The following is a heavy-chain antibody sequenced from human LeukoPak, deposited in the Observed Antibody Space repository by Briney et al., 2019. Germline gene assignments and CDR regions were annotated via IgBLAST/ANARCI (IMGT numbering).Heavy chain of an antibody. D-gene: IGHD6-6*01. CDR2: IKQDGNEK. CDR1: GFTFSSYW. J-gene: IGHJ3*02. V-gene: IGHV3-7*03. Sequence: GGSLRLSCAASGFTFSSYWMSWVRQAPGKGLEWVANIKQDGNEKYYVDSVKGRFTISTDNAKNSLYLQMNSLRAEDTAVYYCARLYASSSGRAFDIWGQGTMVTVSS. CDR3: ARLYASSSGRAFDI.